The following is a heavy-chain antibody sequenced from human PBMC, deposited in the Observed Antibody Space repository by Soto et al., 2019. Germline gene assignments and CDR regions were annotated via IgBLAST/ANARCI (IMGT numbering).Heavy chain of an antibody. Sequence: SVKVSCKASGGTFSSYAISWVRQAPGQGLEWMGGIIPIFGTANYAQKFQGRVTITADESTSTAYMELSSLRSEDTAVYYCARSTITFGGVIARRRFYGMDVWGQGTTVTVSS. D-gene: IGHD3-16*02. V-gene: IGHV1-69*13. J-gene: IGHJ6*02. CDR2: IIPIFGTA. CDR3: ARSTITFGGVIARRRFYGMDV. CDR1: GGTFSSYA.